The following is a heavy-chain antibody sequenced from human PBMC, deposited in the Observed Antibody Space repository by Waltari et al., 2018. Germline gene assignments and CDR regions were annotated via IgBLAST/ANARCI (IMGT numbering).Heavy chain of an antibody. J-gene: IGHJ4*02. CDR1: GGSISSSSYY. CDR3: ARARGLGATKDY. CDR2: IYYSGST. Sequence: QLQLQESGPGLVKPSETLSLTCTVSGGSISSSSYYWGWTRQPPGKGLEWIGSIYYSGSTYYNPSLKSRVTISVDTSKNQFSLKLSSVTAADTAVYYCARARGLGATKDYWGQGTLVTVSS. D-gene: IGHD1-26*01. V-gene: IGHV4-39*07.